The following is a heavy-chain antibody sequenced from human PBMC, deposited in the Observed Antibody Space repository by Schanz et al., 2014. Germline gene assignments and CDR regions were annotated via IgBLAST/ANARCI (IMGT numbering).Heavy chain of an antibody. D-gene: IGHD6-13*01. Sequence: EVQMLESGGTVVQPGGSLRVSCAASGFVFRTFAMYWVRQAPGKGLEWVSAITGSGSKTYYADSVKGRFIISRDNSKNTLYLQMNNLRAEDTAVYYCAKEKEEVAADGSFFDYWGQGTLVTVSS. V-gene: IGHV3-23*01. CDR2: ITGSGSKT. CDR1: GFVFRTFA. CDR3: AKEKEEVAADGSFFDY. J-gene: IGHJ4*02.